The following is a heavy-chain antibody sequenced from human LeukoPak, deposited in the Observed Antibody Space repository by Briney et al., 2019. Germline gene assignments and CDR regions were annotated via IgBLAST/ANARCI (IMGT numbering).Heavy chain of an antibody. CDR1: GYSFTNSW. Sequence: GESLKISCKASGYSFTNSWIGWVRQVPGKGLEWMGIIWPDDSDTRYSPSFQGQVSMSVDKSISTANLQWSSLKASDTAMYYCARLVGRVAVAGTGRLFDLWGRGNPVNGSS. J-gene: IGHJ2*01. CDR2: IWPDDSDT. D-gene: IGHD6-19*01. V-gene: IGHV5-51*01. CDR3: ARLVGRVAVAGTGRLFDL.